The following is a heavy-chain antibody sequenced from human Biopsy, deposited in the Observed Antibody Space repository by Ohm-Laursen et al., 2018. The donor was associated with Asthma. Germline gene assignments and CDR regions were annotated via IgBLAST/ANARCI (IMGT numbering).Heavy chain of an antibody. J-gene: IGHJ6*02. CDR2: ISYDGREK. CDR1: GFTFSTYG. D-gene: IGHD3-10*01. CDR3: AKDRFDGSVTSHYYYYGIDV. Sequence: RSLRLSCTASGFTFSTYGMHWVRQAPGKGPEWVALISYDGREKGYVDSVKGRFTISRDNFRNTLYVEMSSLRPEDSATYYCAKDRFDGSVTSHYYYYGIDVWGQGTAVTVSS. V-gene: IGHV3-30*18.